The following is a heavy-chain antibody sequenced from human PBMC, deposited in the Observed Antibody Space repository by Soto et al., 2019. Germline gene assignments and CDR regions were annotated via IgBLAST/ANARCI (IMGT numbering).Heavy chain of an antibody. CDR1: GFTFKNHW. J-gene: IGHJ4*02. V-gene: IGHV3-7*01. Sequence: EVHLVESGGGLVHPGGSLSLSCAASGFTFKNHWMSWVRQAPGKGLEWVANIKQDGSETHYVDSVKGRFTISRDNARNSVFLQMVNLRDDGASIYRCATRPHSSTSTPYPGGLDYWGRGTVVSVSS. CDR2: IKQDGSET. D-gene: IGHD1-26*01. CDR3: ATRPHSSTSTPYPGGLDY.